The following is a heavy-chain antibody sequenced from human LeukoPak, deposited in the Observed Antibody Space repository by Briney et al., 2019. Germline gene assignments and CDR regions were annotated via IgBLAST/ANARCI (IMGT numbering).Heavy chain of an antibody. V-gene: IGHV1-18*01. J-gene: IGHJ6*02. CDR2: ISAYNGNT. D-gene: IGHD3-9*01. CDR1: GYTFTSYG. CDR3: AGDARYSDYYYYGMDV. Sequence: ASVKVSCKASGYTFTSYGISWVRQAPGQGLEWMGWISAYNGNTNYAQKLQGRVTMTTDTSTSTAYMELRSLRSDDTAVYYCAGDARYSDYYYYGMDVWGQGTTVTVSS.